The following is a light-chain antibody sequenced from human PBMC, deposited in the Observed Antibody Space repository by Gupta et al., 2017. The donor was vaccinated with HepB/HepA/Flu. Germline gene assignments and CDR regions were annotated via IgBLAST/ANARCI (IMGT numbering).Light chain of an antibody. V-gene: IGKV1-9*01. CDR2: AAS. CDR3: EQLNSYPLT. Sequence: DIQLTQSPSFLSASVGDRVTITCRASQGISSYLAWYQQKPGKAPKLLIYAASTLQSGVPSRFSGSGSGTELTLTISSLQPEDFATYNCEQLNSYPLTFGGGTQVEIK. CDR1: QGISSY. J-gene: IGKJ4*01.